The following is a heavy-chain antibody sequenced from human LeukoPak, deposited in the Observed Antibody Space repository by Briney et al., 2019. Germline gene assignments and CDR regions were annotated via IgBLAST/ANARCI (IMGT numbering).Heavy chain of an antibody. D-gene: IGHD5-18*01. Sequence: GGSLRLSCSASGFTFSSYAMYWVRQAPGKGLEYVSAVSSNGDSTYYAGSVKGRFTISRDNSKNTVYLQMSSLRAEDTAVYYCVAAMVARAIDYWGQGTLVTVSS. CDR1: GFTFSSYA. J-gene: IGHJ4*02. V-gene: IGHV3-64D*06. CDR3: VAAMVARAIDY. CDR2: VSSNGDST.